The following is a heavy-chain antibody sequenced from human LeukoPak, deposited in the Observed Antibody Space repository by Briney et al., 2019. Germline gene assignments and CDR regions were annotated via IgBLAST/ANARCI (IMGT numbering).Heavy chain of an antibody. J-gene: IGHJ4*02. CDR3: ARGDDYKSTLFDY. CDR1: GASITRYF. Sequence: SETLSLTCTVSGASITRYFWNLIRQPPGKELEWICYISSGGRTNYNPSLKSRVTISIDTSKNQFSLKLTSATAADTPVYYCARGDDYKSTLFDYWGQGTLVTVSS. D-gene: IGHD5-12*01. V-gene: IGHV4-59*01. CDR2: ISSGGRT.